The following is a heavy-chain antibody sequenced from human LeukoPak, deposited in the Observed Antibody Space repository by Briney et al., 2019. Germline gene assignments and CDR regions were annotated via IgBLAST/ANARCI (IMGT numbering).Heavy chain of an antibody. CDR2: IYYSGST. J-gene: IGHJ6*02. Sequence: PSETLSLTCTVSGGSISSGDYYLSWIRQHPGKGLEWIVYIYYSGSTYYNPSLKSRVTISVDTSKNQFSLKLSSVTAADTAVYYCARDEHDFWSGYPQPSYGMDVWGQGTTVTVSS. CDR1: GGSISSGDYY. V-gene: IGHV4-31*03. CDR3: ARDEHDFWSGYPQPSYGMDV. D-gene: IGHD3-3*01.